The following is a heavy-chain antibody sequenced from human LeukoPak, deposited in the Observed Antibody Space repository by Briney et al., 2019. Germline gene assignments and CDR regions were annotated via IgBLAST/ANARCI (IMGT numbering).Heavy chain of an antibody. CDR2: IYHSGST. CDR1: GDSINSGYY. Sequence: SETLSLTCAVSGDSINSGYYWGWIRQPPGKGLEWVGSIYHSGSTYYNPSLKSRVTISVDTSKNQFSLKLSSVTAADTAVYYCAREVVPAAMYWYFDLWGGGTLVTVSS. CDR3: AREVVPAAMYWYFDL. J-gene: IGHJ2*01. D-gene: IGHD2-2*01. V-gene: IGHV4-38-2*02.